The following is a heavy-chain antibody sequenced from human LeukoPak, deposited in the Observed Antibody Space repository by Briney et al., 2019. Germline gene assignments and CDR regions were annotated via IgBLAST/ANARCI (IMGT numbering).Heavy chain of an antibody. J-gene: IGHJ6*03. Sequence: ASVKVSCKASGYTFTSYYMHGVRQAPGQGLEWMGIINPSGGITSYAHKFQGRVTMTRDTSISTVYMELSRLRCDATAVYYCGSGSYYYYYMDVWGKGTTVTVSS. V-gene: IGHV1-46*01. CDR2: INPSGGIT. D-gene: IGHD2-15*01. CDR3: GSGSYYYYYMDV. CDR1: GYTFTSYY.